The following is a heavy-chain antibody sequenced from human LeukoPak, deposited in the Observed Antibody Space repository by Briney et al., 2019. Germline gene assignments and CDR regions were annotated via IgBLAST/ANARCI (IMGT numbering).Heavy chain of an antibody. J-gene: IGHJ5*02. D-gene: IGHD2-8*01. V-gene: IGHV1-2*02. CDR1: GYTFFDYY. Sequence: ASAKVSCKASGYTFFDYYIHWVRQAPGQGLEWMGWINPKTGGPKYAQKFQGRLTMTRDTSINTVYMELTRLSSDDTAVYYCARKQMAKNCFHPWGRETRITVST. CDR2: INPKTGGP. CDR3: ARKQMAKNCFHP.